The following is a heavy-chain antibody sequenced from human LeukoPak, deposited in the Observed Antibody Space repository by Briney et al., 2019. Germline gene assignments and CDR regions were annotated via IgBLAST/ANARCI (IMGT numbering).Heavy chain of an antibody. CDR3: ARHPVYSNSRYYFDY. V-gene: IGHV4-59*08. J-gene: IGHJ4*02. D-gene: IGHD4-11*01. Sequence: PSETLSLTCTVSGGSISSYYWSWIRQPPGKGLEWIGYIYYSGSTNYNPSLKSRVTISVDTSKNQFSLKLSSVTAADTAVYYCARHPVYSNSRYYFDYWGQGTLVTVSS. CDR1: GGSISSYY. CDR2: IYYSGST.